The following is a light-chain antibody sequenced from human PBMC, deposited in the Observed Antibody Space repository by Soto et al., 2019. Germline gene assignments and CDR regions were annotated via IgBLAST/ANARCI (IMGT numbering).Light chain of an antibody. CDR1: SSDVGGYNS. V-gene: IGLV2-14*01. J-gene: IGLJ1*01. CDR3: SSYTSSSTRV. CDR2: EVT. Sequence: QSVLAQPASVSGSPGQSITISCTGTSSDVGGYNSVSWYQQHPGKAPKLVIYEVTNRPSGISNRFSGSKFGNTASLTISGLQAEDEADYYCSSYTSSSTRVFGTGTKVTVL.